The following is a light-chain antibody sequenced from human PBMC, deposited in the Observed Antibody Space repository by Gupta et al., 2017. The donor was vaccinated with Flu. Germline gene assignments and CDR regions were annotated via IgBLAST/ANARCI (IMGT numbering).Light chain of an antibody. CDR1: QSIGSN. CDR2: YAS. CDR3: QQSSSLART. J-gene: IGKJ2*02. V-gene: IGKV6-21*01. Sequence: EIVLTHSPDFQSVTPKETVTITCRASQSIGSNLHWYQQKPDQSPKLLIKYASQSFSGVPSRFSGSGSWTDFTLTINSLEAEDAATYYCQQSSSLARTFGQGTKLEIK.